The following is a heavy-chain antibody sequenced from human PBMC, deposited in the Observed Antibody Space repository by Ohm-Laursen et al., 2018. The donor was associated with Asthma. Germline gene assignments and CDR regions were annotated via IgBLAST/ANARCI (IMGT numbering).Heavy chain of an antibody. V-gene: IGHV1-58*01. J-gene: IGHJ3*02. CDR2: IVVGSGNT. CDR3: AAVGGYYLRAFDI. CDR1: GFTFTSSA. Sequence: SVKVSCKASGFTFTSSAVQWVRQARGQRLEWIGWIVVGSGNTNYAQEFQERVTITRDMSTSTAYMELSSLRSEDTAVYYCAAVGGYYLRAFDIWGQGTMVTVSS. D-gene: IGHD3-22*01.